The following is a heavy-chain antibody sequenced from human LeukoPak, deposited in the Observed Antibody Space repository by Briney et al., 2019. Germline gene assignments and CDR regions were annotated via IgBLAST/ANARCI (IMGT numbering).Heavy chain of an antibody. CDR2: IYTSGTT. D-gene: IGHD2-2*01. J-gene: IGHJ5*02. CDR3: PRATTSRRGFDP. V-gene: IGHV4-4*07. Sequence: SETLSLTCTVAGGSISSDYWSLIRQPAGKGLEWSGRIYTSGTTNYHPSLKSRVTLSVNTSKNQYSLKLTSVTAADTAVYYCPRATTSRRGFDPWGQGTLVTVSS. CDR1: GGSISSDY.